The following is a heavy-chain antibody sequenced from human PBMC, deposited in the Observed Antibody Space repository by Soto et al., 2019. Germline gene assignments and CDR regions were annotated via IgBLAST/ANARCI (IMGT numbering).Heavy chain of an antibody. J-gene: IGHJ6*02. V-gene: IGHV3-48*02. CDR1: GFTFSSYS. Sequence: GGSLRLSCAASGFTFSSYSMNWVRQAPGKGLEWVSYISSSSSTIYYADSVKGRFTISRDNAKNSLYLQMNSLRDEDTAVYYCARDHVDIVATMLGLYYYYGMDVWAQGPTVTVSS. D-gene: IGHD5-12*01. CDR2: ISSSSSTI. CDR3: ARDHVDIVATMLGLYYYYGMDV.